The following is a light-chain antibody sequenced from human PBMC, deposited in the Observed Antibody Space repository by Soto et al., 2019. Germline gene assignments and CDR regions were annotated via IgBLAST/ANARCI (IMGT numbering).Light chain of an antibody. V-gene: IGKV1-6*01. Sequence: AIQMTQSPSSLSASVGDRVTITCRASQGIRNDLGWYQQKPGKAPKLLIYAASSLQSVVPSRFSGSGSGTDFTLTISSLQPENFASYYCLQYDNYPWTFGQGTKVEIK. CDR1: QGIRND. CDR3: LQYDNYPWT. J-gene: IGKJ1*01. CDR2: AAS.